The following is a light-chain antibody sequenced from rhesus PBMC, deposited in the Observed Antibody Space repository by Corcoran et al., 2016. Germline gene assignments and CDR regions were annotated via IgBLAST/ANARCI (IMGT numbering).Light chain of an antibody. CDR3: LQHNSYPFT. CDR1: QGISSY. CDR2: TAS. Sequence: DIQMTQSPSSLSASVGDTVTITCRASQGISSYLNWFQQKPGKAPKLLIYTASSLESGVPSRFSGSGSVTKFTLTISSLKPEDFAAYYCLQHNSYPFTFGPGTKLDIK. J-gene: IGKJ3*01. V-gene: IGKV1-28*01.